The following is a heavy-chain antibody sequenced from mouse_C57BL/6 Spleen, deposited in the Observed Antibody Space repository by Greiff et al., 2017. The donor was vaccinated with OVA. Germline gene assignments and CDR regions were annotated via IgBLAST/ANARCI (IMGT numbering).Heavy chain of an antibody. D-gene: IGHD1-1*01. J-gene: IGHJ3*01. CDR2: ISYDGSN. CDR1: GYSITSGYY. Sequence: ESGPGLVKPSQSLSLTCSVTGYSITSGYYWNWIRQFPGNKLEWMGYISYDGSNNYNPSLKNRISITRDTSKNQFFLKLNSVTTEDTATYYCAREAGGRYPFAYWGQGTLVTVSA. CDR3: AREAGGRYPFAY. V-gene: IGHV3-6*01.